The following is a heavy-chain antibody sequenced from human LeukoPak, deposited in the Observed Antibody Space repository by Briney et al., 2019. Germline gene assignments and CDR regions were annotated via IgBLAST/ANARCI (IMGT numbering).Heavy chain of an antibody. D-gene: IGHD4-17*01. CDR1: GYTFTSYW. J-gene: IGHJ4*02. Sequence: GESLKISCKASGYTFTSYWIGWVRQMPGKGLEWMGIIYPGDSGIKYSPSFQGQVSISADKSISTAYLQWSSLKASDTAIYYCARSDYGGSYWGQGTLVTVSS. V-gene: IGHV5-51*01. CDR2: IYPGDSGI. CDR3: ARSDYGGSY.